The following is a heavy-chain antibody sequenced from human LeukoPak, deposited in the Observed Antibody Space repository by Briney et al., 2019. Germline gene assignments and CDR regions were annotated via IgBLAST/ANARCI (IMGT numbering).Heavy chain of an antibody. D-gene: IGHD5-12*01. CDR2: IYTSGST. CDR1: GGSISSYY. V-gene: IGHV4-4*09. CDR3: ARHGRSGYGYYYYYYMDV. Sequence: SETLSLTCTVSGGSISSYYWSWIRQPPGKGLEWIGYIYTSGSTNYNPSLKSRVTISVDTSKNQFSLKLSSVTAADTAVYYCARHGRSGYGYYYYYYMDVWGKGTTVTVSS. J-gene: IGHJ6*03.